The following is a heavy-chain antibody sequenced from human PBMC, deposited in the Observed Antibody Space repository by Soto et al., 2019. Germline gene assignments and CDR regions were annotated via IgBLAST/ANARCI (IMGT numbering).Heavy chain of an antibody. V-gene: IGHV6-1*02. CDR3: VRDRYSSSGWCDP. CDR2: TYYRSRFFS. Sequence: QVQLQQSGPGLVKPSQTLSLTCAISGDSVSSYSAAWNWIRQSPSGGLELLGRTYYRSRFFSDYAESGKRRIIINPDTSKSQFSRQLKSVTPEATAVYYCVRDRYSSSGWCDPWGQGTPVTVSS. CDR1: GDSVSSYSAA. J-gene: IGHJ5*02. D-gene: IGHD3-10*01.